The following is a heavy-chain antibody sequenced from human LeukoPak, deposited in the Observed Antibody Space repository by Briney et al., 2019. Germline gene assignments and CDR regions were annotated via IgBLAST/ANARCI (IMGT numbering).Heavy chain of an antibody. CDR3: AREHYGDYGMDV. Sequence: PGGSLRLSCAASGSTFSTYWMSWVRRAPGKGLEWVANINQDGSQTFYVDSVKGRFTISRDNPGNSVYLQMNSLRAEDTAVYYCAREHYGDYGMDVWGQGTTVTVSS. CDR2: INQDGSQT. CDR1: GSTFSTYW. V-gene: IGHV3-7*01. J-gene: IGHJ6*02. D-gene: IGHD4-17*01.